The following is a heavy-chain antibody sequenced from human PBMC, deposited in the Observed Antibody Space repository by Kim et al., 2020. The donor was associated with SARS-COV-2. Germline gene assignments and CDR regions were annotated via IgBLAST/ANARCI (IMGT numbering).Heavy chain of an antibody. CDR3: ARDMAYYDILTGYYYGMDV. Sequence: GRFTISIDNAKNTLYLQMNSLRAEDTAVYYCARDMAYYDILTGYYYGMDVWGQGTTVTVSS. J-gene: IGHJ6*02. D-gene: IGHD3-9*01. V-gene: IGHV3-30*01.